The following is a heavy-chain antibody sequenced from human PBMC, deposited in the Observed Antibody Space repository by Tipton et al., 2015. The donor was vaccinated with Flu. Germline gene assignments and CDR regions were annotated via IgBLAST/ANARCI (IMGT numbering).Heavy chain of an antibody. J-gene: IGHJ4*02. CDR1: GGSISSSY. CDR3: ARDGWLRGFDY. Sequence: TLPLTCTVSGGSISSSYWSWIRQPAGKGLEWIGRIYTSGSTNYNPSLKSRVTMSVDTSKNQFSLKLSSVTAADSAVYYCARDGWLRGFDYWGQGTLVTVSS. D-gene: IGHD3-10*01. CDR2: IYTSGST. V-gene: IGHV4-4*07.